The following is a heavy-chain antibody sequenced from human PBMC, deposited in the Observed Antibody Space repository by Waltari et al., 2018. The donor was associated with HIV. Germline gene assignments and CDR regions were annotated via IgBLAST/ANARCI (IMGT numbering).Heavy chain of an antibody. CDR2: IASLSGHT. Sequence: EVHVAESGGDLVQPGGSLRLSCEVSGFQFSSFGLNWVRQAPGKGLEWISYIASLSGHTYSAGSVRDRFITSRDNDKNSMYLQMNNLRDDDTAVYYCAREGGSVYDRPLDYWGQGTLVTVSS. D-gene: IGHD3-16*01. CDR3: AREGGSVYDRPLDY. J-gene: IGHJ4*02. V-gene: IGHV3-48*02. CDR1: GFQFSSFG.